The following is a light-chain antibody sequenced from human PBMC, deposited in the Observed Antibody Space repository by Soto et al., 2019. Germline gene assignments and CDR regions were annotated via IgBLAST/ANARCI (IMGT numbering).Light chain of an antibody. V-gene: IGLV2-14*03. J-gene: IGLJ2*01. Sequence: QSVLTQPASVSGSPGQSITISCTGTSSDVGGYNYVSWYQQHPGKAPKLIIFDVNNRPSVISNRFSGSKSGNTASLTISGLQAEDEADYYCFSYTSSGTFLFGGGTKVTVL. CDR3: FSYTSSGTFL. CDR1: SSDVGGYNY. CDR2: DVN.